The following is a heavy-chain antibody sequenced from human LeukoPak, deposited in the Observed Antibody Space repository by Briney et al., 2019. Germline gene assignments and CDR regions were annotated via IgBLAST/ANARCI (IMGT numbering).Heavy chain of an antibody. V-gene: IGHV3-23*01. J-gene: IGHJ2*01. CDR1: GITFRLYA. CDR2: ISGNADTT. CDR3: AGYTFGYWYFDL. D-gene: IGHD5-18*01. Sequence: GALRLSCAASGITFRLYAMTWVRQAPGKGLEWVSAISGNADTTYYADSVKGRFTISRDNSKNTLFLQMNNLRAEDTALYYCAGYTFGYWYFDLWGRGTLVTVSS.